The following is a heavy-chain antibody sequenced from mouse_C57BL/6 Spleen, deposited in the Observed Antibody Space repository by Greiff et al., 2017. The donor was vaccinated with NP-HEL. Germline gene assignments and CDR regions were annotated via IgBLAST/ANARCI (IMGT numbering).Heavy chain of an antibody. CDR2: INPSNGGT. V-gene: IGHV1-53*01. CDR3: ARQALYYDYDDYAMDY. D-gene: IGHD2-4*01. CDR1: GYTFTSYW. J-gene: IGHJ4*01. Sequence: QVQLQQPGTELVKPGASVKLSCKASGYTFTSYWMHWVKQRPGQGLEWIGNINPSNGGTNYNEKFKSKATLTVDKSSSTAYMQLSSLTSEDSAVYYCARQALYYDYDDYAMDYWGQGTSVTVSS.